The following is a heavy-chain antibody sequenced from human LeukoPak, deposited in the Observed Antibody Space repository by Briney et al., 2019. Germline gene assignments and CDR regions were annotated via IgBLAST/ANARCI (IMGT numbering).Heavy chain of an antibody. CDR3: AAYYYDSSGYWTDY. CDR1: GYTFTGYY. J-gene: IGHJ4*02. Sequence: ASVKVSCKASGYTFTGYYMHWVRQAPGQGLEWMGWINPNSGGTNYAQKFQGRVTMTRNTSISTAYMELSSLRSEDTAVYYCAAYYYDSSGYWTDYWGQGTLVTVSS. V-gene: IGHV1-2*02. D-gene: IGHD3-22*01. CDR2: INPNSGGT.